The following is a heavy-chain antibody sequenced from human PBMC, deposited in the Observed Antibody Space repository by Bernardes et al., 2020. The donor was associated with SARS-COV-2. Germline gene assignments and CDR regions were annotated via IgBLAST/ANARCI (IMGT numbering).Heavy chain of an antibody. J-gene: IGHJ3*02. CDR2: IYYSGST. V-gene: IGHV4-39*01. Sequence: SETLSLTCTVSGGSISSSSYYWGWIRQPTGKGLEWIGSIYYSGSTYYNPSLKSRVTISVDTSKNQFSLKLSSVTAADTAVYYCARLGLRDDAFDIWGQGTMVTVSS. CDR1: GGSISSSSYY. CDR3: ARLGLRDDAFDI.